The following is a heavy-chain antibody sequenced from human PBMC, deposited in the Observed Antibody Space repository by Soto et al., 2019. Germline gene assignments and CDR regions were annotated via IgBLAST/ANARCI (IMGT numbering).Heavy chain of an antibody. J-gene: IGHJ3*02. V-gene: IGHV1-3*01. CDR1: GYTFTSYA. D-gene: IGHD3-22*01. CDR2: INAGNGNT. Sequence: ASVKVSCKASGYTFTSYAMHWVRQAPGQRLEWMGWINAGNGNTKYSQKFQGRVTITRDTSASTAYMELSSLRSEDTAVYYCARWTYYYDSSGYSTDAFDIWGQGTMVTVSS. CDR3: ARWTYYYDSSGYSTDAFDI.